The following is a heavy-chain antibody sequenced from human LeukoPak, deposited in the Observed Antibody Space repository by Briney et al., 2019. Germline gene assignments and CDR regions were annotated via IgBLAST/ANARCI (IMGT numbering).Heavy chain of an antibody. V-gene: IGHV4-31*03. CDR3: ARDERYYGSGSYYNRSPHFDY. CDR2: IYYSGST. Sequence: PSQTLSLTCTVSGGSISSGGYYWSWIRQHPGKGLEWIGYIYYSGSTYYNPSLKSRVTISVDTSKNQFSLKLSSVTAADTAVYYCARDERYYGSGSYYNRSPHFDYWGQGTLVTVSS. CDR1: GGSISSGGYY. D-gene: IGHD3-10*01. J-gene: IGHJ4*02.